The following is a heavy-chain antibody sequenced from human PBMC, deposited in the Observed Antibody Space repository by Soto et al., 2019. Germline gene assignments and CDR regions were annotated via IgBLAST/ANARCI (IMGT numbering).Heavy chain of an antibody. D-gene: IGHD6-13*01. J-gene: IGHJ6*03. CDR1: GYSFTSYW. Sequence: GESLKISCKGSGYSFTSYWIGWVSQMPGKGLEWMGIIYPGDSDTRYSPSFQGQVTISADKSISTAYLQWSSLKASDTAMYYCARRVTAAAGPYYYYYMDVWGKGTTVTVSS. CDR3: ARRVTAAAGPYYYYYMDV. CDR2: IYPGDSDT. V-gene: IGHV5-51*01.